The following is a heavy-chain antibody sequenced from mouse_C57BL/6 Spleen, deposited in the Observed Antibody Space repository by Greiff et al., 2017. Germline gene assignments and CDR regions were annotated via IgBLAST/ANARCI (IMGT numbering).Heavy chain of an antibody. J-gene: IGHJ2*01. CDR2: IYPGEGDT. Sequence: QVQLQQSGPELVQPGASVKISCKASGYAFSSYGMNWVRQRPGKGLEWIGLIYPGEGDTNYNGKFKGKATLTADKSSNTAYMQLSSLTSEDSAVYYCARTGSVYLDYWGQGTTLTVSS. D-gene: IGHD4-1*01. V-gene: IGHV1-82*01. CDR1: GYAFSSYG. CDR3: ARTGSVYLDY.